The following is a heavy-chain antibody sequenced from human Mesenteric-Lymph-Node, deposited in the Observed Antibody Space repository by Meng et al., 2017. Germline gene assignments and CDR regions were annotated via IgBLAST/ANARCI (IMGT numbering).Heavy chain of an antibody. J-gene: IGHJ4*02. V-gene: IGHV1-8*02. CDR3: ARDIGNSYGPYYFDY. CDR1: GYTFTSYD. CDR2: MNPNSGNT. Sequence: ASVKVSCKASGYTFTSYDINWVRQATGQGLEWMGWMNPNSGNTGYAQKFQGRVTMTRDTSISTAYMELSRLRSDDTAVYYCARDIGNSYGPYYFDYWGQGTLVTVSS. D-gene: IGHD5-18*01.